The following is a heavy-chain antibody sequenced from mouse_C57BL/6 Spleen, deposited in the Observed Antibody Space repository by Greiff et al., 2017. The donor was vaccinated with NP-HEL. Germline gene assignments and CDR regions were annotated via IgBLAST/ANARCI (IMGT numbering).Heavy chain of an antibody. CDR3: ARDDGYRRYFDY. J-gene: IGHJ2*01. Sequence: EVKLVESGPGLVKPSQSLSLTCSVTGYSITSGYYWNWIRQFPGNKLEWMGYISYDGSNNYNPCLQKPITITRDTSKNQFVLKCNCVTTEDTATYYGARDDGYRRYFDYWGQGTTLTVSS. D-gene: IGHD2-3*01. V-gene: IGHV3-6*01. CDR1: GYSITSGYY. CDR2: ISYDGSN.